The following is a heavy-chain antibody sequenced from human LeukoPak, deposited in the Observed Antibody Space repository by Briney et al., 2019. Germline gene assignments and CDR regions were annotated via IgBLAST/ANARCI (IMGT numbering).Heavy chain of an antibody. CDR2: IRYDGSNK. D-gene: IGHD3-22*01. CDR3: AKSYDSSGYYYEQYFQH. CDR1: GFTFSNYD. J-gene: IGHJ1*01. V-gene: IGHV3-30*02. Sequence: GGSLRLSCAASGFTFSNYDMLWVRQAPGKGLEWVAFIRYDGSNKNYADSVKGRFTISRDNSKNTLYLQMNSLRVDDTAVYYCAKSYDSSGYYYEQYFQHWGQGTLVTVSS.